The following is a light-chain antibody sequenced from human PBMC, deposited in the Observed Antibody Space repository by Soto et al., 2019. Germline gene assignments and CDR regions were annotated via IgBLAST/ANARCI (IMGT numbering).Light chain of an antibody. CDR2: AAS. CDR3: LQDHDYQWT. CDR1: QNVGDR. Sequence: DIQMTQSPSSVSASVGDSLTITCRASQNVGDRLAWYQQKLGKAPKLLIYAASDLQAEVPSRFSGSGSGTDFTLTISSLQAEDFATYYCLQDHDYQWTFGQGTKLEIK. J-gene: IGKJ2*02. V-gene: IGKV1-12*01.